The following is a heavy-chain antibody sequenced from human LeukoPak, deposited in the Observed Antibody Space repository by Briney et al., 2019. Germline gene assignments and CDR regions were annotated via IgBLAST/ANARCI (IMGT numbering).Heavy chain of an antibody. CDR2: IIPIFGTA. Sequence: SVKVSCKASGYTFTGYYMHWVRQAPGQGLEWMGGIIPIFGTANYAQKFQGRVTITTDESTSTAYMELSSLRSEDTAVYYCARSGQLVRWYYFDYWGQGTLVTVSS. D-gene: IGHD6-6*01. V-gene: IGHV1-69*05. CDR3: ARSGQLVRWYYFDY. J-gene: IGHJ4*02. CDR1: GYTFTGYY.